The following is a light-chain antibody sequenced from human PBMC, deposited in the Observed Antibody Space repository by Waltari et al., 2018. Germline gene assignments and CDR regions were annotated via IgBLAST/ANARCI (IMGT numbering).Light chain of an antibody. CDR1: ALPKEY. Sequence: SYELTQPPSVSVSPGQTARITCSGDALPKEYANWYQQRPGQAPVVLIYKDSERSSGIPERFSGSSSGTTVTLTITGVQAEDEANYYCQSADSSGTYVFGTGTKVTVL. CDR2: KDS. CDR3: QSADSSGTYV. J-gene: IGLJ1*01. V-gene: IGLV3-25*03.